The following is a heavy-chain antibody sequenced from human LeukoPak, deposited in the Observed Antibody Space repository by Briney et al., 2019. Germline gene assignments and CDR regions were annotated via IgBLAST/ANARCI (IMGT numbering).Heavy chain of an antibody. Sequence: PGGSLRLSCAASGFTFSSYSMNWVRQAPGKGLEWVSSISGGSGYIYYADSVKGRFTISRDNAKNSLYLQMNSLRAEDTAVYYRVGGPIAAAGEDYWGQGILVTVSS. D-gene: IGHD6-13*01. J-gene: IGHJ4*02. CDR3: VGGPIAAAGEDY. V-gene: IGHV3-21*01. CDR1: GFTFSSYS. CDR2: ISGGSGYI.